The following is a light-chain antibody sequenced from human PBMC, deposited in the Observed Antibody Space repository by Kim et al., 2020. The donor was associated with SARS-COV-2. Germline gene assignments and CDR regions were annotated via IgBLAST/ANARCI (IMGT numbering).Light chain of an antibody. CDR3: QHYSRFPYT. Sequence: VGGGGAVGGRAGGRGGRGVGWGGRKPGRAPSLLIYLASTLEGGVPSRFSGTGSGTEFSLSITSLQPDDFATYYCQHYSRFPYTFGQGTKLEI. J-gene: IGKJ2*01. CDR2: LAS. CDR1: GRGGRG. V-gene: IGKV1-5*03.